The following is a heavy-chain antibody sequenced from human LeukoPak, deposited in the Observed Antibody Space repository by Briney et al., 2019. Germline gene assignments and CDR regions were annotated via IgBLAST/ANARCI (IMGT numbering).Heavy chain of an antibody. V-gene: IGHV4-39*07. J-gene: IGHJ5*02. CDR3: ARGGTIFGVVIIQNWFDP. D-gene: IGHD3-3*01. CDR2: IYYSGST. Sequence: TSETLSLTCTVSGGSISSSSYYWGWIRQPPGKGLEWIGSIYYSGSTYYNPSLKSRVTMSVDTSKNQFSLKLSSVTAADTAVYYCARGGTIFGVVIIQNWFDPWGQGTLVTVSS. CDR1: GGSISSSSYY.